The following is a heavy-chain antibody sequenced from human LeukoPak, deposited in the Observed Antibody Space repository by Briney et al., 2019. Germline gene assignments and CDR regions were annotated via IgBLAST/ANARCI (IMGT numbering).Heavy chain of an antibody. CDR2: INPNSGGT. J-gene: IGHJ4*02. D-gene: IGHD6-6*01. V-gene: IGHV1-2*02. Sequence: GASVKVSCKASGYTYTGYYLHWVRQAPGHGLEWMGWINPNSGGTNYVQTFQGRVTMTRDTSISTAYMELSRLRSNDTAVYYCARGTRENPSIAAQLPSVYWGQGTLVTVSS. CDR1: GYTYTGYY. CDR3: ARGTRENPSIAAQLPSVY.